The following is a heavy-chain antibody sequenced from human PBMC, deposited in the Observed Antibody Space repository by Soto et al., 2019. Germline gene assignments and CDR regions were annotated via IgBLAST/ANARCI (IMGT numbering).Heavy chain of an antibody. Sequence: SETLSLTCTVSGGSISSSSYYWGWIRQPPGKGLEWIGSIYYSGSTYYNPSLKSRVTISVDTSKNQFSLSVNSVTAADTAVYYCARLSYCYSGGCIFDSWGQGTLVTVSS. CDR2: IYYSGST. V-gene: IGHV4-39*01. J-gene: IGHJ4*02. CDR1: GGSISSSSYY. CDR3: ARLSYCYSGGCIFDS. D-gene: IGHD2-21*01.